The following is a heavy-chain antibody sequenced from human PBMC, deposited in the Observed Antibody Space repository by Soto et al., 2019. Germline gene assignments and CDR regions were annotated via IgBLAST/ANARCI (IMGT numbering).Heavy chain of an antibody. J-gene: IGHJ6*03. CDR1: EFTFSRYG. Sequence: GGSLRLSCAASEFTFSRYGMHWVRQAPGKGLEWVAVIWYDGSNKYYADSVKGRFTISRDNSKNTLYLQMNSLRAEDTAVYYCARDPSRPVITXFGFTKYYYYMDVWGKGT. CDR3: ARDPSRPVITXFGFTKYYYYMDV. D-gene: IGHD3-3*01. V-gene: IGHV3-33*01. CDR2: IWYDGSNK.